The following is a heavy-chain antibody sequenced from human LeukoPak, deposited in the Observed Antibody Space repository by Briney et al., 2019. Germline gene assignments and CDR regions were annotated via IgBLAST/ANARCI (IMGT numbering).Heavy chain of an antibody. Sequence: GGSLRLSCAASGFTFSSHSMNWVRQAPGKGLEWVSYISSSSTIIHYADSVKGRFTISRDNTKNTLYLQMNSLRAEDTAVYYCAKSGRTYSSSWYIYWGQGTLVTVSS. V-gene: IGHV3-48*01. J-gene: IGHJ4*02. CDR3: AKSGRTYSSSWYIY. D-gene: IGHD6-13*01. CDR2: ISSSSTII. CDR1: GFTFSSHS.